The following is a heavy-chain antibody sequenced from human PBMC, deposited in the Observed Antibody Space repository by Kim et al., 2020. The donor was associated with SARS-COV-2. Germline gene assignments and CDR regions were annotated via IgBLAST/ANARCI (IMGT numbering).Heavy chain of an antibody. V-gene: IGHV3-23*01. CDR3: AEGWSAYCYWVWY. Sequence: GGSLRLSCAASGFTFSNYAMHWVRQAPGKGLEWVSVISAAGGSTHQADSVRGRITISRDNNKTILYMKMNSLTAEATVLYYCAEGWSAYCYWVWY. CDR1: GFTFSNYA. J-gene: IGHJ2*01. D-gene: IGHD2-21*01. CDR2: ISAAGGST.